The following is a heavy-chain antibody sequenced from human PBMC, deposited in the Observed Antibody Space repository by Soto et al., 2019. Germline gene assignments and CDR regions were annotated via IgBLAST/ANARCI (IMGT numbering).Heavy chain of an antibody. CDR3: ARDGEGF. V-gene: IGHV3-74*01. Sequence: VQLVESGGGLVKPGGSLRLSCAASGFTFSSNWMHWVRRVPGRGLVWVSRINADGSETNYEDSVEGRFTISRDNPKNTLYLQMNSLRAEDTAVYYCARDGEGFWGQGTLVTVSS. J-gene: IGHJ4*02. CDR1: GFTFSSNW. CDR2: INADGSET. D-gene: IGHD2-21*01.